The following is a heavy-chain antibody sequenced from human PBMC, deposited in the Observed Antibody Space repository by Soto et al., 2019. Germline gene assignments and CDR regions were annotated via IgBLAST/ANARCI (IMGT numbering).Heavy chain of an antibody. CDR1: GYSFTSYW. J-gene: IGHJ5*02. CDR3: ARHQRRWMATTTRTNWFDP. V-gene: IGHV5-51*01. D-gene: IGHD1-1*01. Sequence: PGESLKICCKGSGYSFTSYWIGWVRQMPGKGLEWMGIIYPGDSDTRYSPSFQGQVTISADKSISTAYLQWSSLKASDTAMYYCARHQRRWMATTTRTNWFDPWGQGTLVTVSS. CDR2: IYPGDSDT.